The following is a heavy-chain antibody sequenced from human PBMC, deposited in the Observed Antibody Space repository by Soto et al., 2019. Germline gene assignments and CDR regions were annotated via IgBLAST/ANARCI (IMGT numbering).Heavy chain of an antibody. CDR1: GFTFSSYA. J-gene: IGHJ3*02. D-gene: IGHD3-10*01. V-gene: IGHV3-23*01. CDR3: AKDSGPYGEARDAFDI. Sequence: EVQLLESGGGLVQPGGSLRLSCAASGFTFSSYAMSWVRQAPGKGLEWVSAISGSGGSTYYADSVKGRFTISRDNPKNTLYLQMNSLRAEDTAVYYCAKDSGPYGEARDAFDIWGQGTMVTVSS. CDR2: ISGSGGST.